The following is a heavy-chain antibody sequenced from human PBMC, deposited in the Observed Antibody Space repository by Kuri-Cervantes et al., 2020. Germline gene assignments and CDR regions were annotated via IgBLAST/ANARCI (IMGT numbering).Heavy chain of an antibody. D-gene: IGHD2-2*01. CDR3: ARYCSSTSCSLRYGMDV. CDR1: GFTFSDYY. J-gene: IGHJ6*02. Sequence: GESLKISCAASGFTFSDYYMSWIRQAPGKGLEWVSYISSSGSTIYYADSVKGRFTISRDNAKNSLYLQMNSLRAEDTAVYFCARYCSSTSCSLRYGMDVWGQGTTVTVSS. V-gene: IGHV3-11*01. CDR2: ISSSGSTI.